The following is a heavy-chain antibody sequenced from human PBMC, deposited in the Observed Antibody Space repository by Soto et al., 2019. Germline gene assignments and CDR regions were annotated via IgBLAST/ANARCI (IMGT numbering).Heavy chain of an antibody. V-gene: IGHV3-23*01. CDR2: ISASGGST. CDR1: GFVFSSYA. CDR3: VKRIAARPVSPQYAPYYFDY. D-gene: IGHD6-6*01. J-gene: IGHJ4*02. Sequence: PGGSLRLSCVGSGFVFSSYAMSWVRQAPGKGLEWVSAISASGGSTYYADSVKGRFTISRDNSKKTVYLQMNSLRAEDTAVFYCVKRIAARPVSPQYAPYYFDYWGQGTLVTVSS.